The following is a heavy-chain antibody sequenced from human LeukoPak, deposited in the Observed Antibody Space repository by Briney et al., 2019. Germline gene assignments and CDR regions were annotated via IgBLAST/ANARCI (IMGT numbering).Heavy chain of an antibody. Sequence: PGGSLRLSCAASGFTFRSYAMSWVRQAPGKGLEGVSATSGGGSSTYYVDSVKGRFTIYRDNSKNTLYLQMNSLRAEDTAVYYCAKLDTYYYDASGSYFDYWGQGTLVTVSS. CDR2: TSGGGSST. V-gene: IGHV3-23*01. CDR1: GFTFRSYA. CDR3: AKLDTYYYDASGSYFDY. D-gene: IGHD3-22*01. J-gene: IGHJ4*02.